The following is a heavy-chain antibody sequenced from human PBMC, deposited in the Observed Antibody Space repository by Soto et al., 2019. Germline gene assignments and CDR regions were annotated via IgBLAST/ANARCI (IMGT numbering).Heavy chain of an antibody. J-gene: IGHJ1*01. D-gene: IGHD2-21*02. CDR1: GFTFSDYD. CDR3: ARGKFCGGDCYRGEYFQH. V-gene: IGHV3-48*02. CDR2: INYDSSST. Sequence: HPGGSLRLSCAASGFTFSDYDMNWVRQAPGKGLEWISYINYDSSSTYYADSVKGRFTISRDNGENSLSLQMNSLRDEDTAVYYCARGKFCGGDCYRGEYFQHWGQGTLVTVSS.